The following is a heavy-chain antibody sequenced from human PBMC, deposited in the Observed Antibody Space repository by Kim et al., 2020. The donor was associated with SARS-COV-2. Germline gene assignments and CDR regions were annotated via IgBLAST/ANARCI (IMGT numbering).Heavy chain of an antibody. CDR2: IYYSGST. CDR1: GGSISSYY. Sequence: SETLSLTCTVSGGSISSYYWSWIRQPPGKGLEWIGYIYYSGSTNYNPSLKSRVTISVDTSKNQFSLKLSSVTAADTAVYYCARSPYYDSSGSRVAYDAFDIWGQGTMVTVSS. D-gene: IGHD3-22*01. V-gene: IGHV4-59*01. CDR3: ARSPYYDSSGSRVAYDAFDI. J-gene: IGHJ3*02.